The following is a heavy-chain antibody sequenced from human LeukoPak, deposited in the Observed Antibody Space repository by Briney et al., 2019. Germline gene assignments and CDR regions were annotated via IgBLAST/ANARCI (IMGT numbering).Heavy chain of an antibody. Sequence: GASVKVSCKASGYTFTSYAMHWVRQAPGQRLEWMGWISAYNGNTNYAQKLQGRVTMTTDTSTSTAYMELRSLRSDDTAVYYCARTTRWLQPNDYWGQGTLVTVSS. D-gene: IGHD5-24*01. CDR1: GYTFTSYA. CDR3: ARTTRWLQPNDY. J-gene: IGHJ4*02. CDR2: ISAYNGNT. V-gene: IGHV1-18*01.